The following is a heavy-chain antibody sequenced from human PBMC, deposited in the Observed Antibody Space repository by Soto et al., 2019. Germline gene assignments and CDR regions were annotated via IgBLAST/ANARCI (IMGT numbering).Heavy chain of an antibody. V-gene: IGHV3-23*05. CDR1: GLDFSGFS. D-gene: IGHD2-21*02. Sequence: EVHFLESGGGLVQPGGSLRLSCATSGLDFSGFSMNWVRQAPGKGLEWVSSIGISSTITYYADSVKGRFTISRDNSKSTLYLKMDSMKVEDTAFYYWASIPPFMVLTPRDFWGRGTLVTVSA. CDR2: IGISSTIT. CDR3: ASIPPFMVLTPRDF. J-gene: IGHJ4*02.